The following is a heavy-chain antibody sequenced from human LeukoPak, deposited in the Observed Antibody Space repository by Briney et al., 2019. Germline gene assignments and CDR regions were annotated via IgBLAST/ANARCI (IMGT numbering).Heavy chain of an antibody. V-gene: IGHV3-53*01. D-gene: IGHD1-26*01. CDR3: ARVGIVGATNGYYYYGMDV. CDR2: IYSGGST. CDR1: GFTFSTYW. Sequence: SGGSLRLSCSASGFTFSTYWMSWVRQAPGKGLEWVSVIYSGGSTYYVDSVKGRFTISRDNSKNTLYLQMNSLRAEDTAVYYCARVGIVGATNGYYYYGMDVWGQGTTVTVSS. J-gene: IGHJ6*02.